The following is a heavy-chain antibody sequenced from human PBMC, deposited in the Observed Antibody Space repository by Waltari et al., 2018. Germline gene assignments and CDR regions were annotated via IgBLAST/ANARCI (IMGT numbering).Heavy chain of an antibody. CDR1: GGSISSHY. CDR3: ARTSYYFDY. J-gene: IGHJ4*02. V-gene: IGHV4-59*11. CDR2: IYYSGST. Sequence: QVQLQESGPGLVKPSETLSLTCTVSGGSISSHYWSWIRQPPGKGLEWIGYIYYSGSTNYNPSLKSRVTISVDTSKNQFSLKLSSVTAADTAVYYCARTSYYFDYWGQGTLVTVSS.